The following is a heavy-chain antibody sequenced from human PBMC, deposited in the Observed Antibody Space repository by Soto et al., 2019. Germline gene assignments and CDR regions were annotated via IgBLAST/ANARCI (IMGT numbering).Heavy chain of an antibody. D-gene: IGHD2-15*01. CDR2: INHSGST. CDR1: GGSFSGYY. V-gene: IGHV4-34*01. CDR3: ERLLSLDYYYGMGV. Sequence: SETLSLTCAVYGGSFSGYYWSWIRQPPGKGLEWIGEINHSGSTNYNPSLKSRVTISVDTSKNQFSLKLSSVTAADTAMYYCERLLSLDYYYGMGVWGQGTTVTVSS. J-gene: IGHJ6*02.